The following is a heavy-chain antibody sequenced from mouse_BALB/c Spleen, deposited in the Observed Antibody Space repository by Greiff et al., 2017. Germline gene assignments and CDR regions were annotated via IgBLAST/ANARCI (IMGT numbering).Heavy chain of an antibody. CDR2: INPSTGYT. Sequence: QVQLKESGAELAKPGASVKMSCKASGYTFTSYWMHWVKQRPGQGLEWIGYINPSTGYTEYNQKFKDKATLTADKSSSTAYMQLSSLTSEDSAVYYCARRDSSGYAYWGQGTLVTVSA. J-gene: IGHJ3*01. CDR3: ARRDSSGYAY. D-gene: IGHD3-2*01. CDR1: GYTFTSYW. V-gene: IGHV1-7*01.